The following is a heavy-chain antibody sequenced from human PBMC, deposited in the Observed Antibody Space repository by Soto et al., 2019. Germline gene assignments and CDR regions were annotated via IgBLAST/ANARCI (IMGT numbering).Heavy chain of an antibody. V-gene: IGHV3-23*01. CDR2: ISGGGGST. CDR3: ATDGYNYGAFDS. Sequence: EVQLLESGGGLVQPGGSLRLSCAASGFTFSSYAMSWVRQAPGKGLEWVSAISGGGGSTYYTDSVKGRFTISRDNSKNTLYLQMNSLRAEDTAVYYCATDGYNYGAFDSWGQGTLVTVSS. J-gene: IGHJ4*02. D-gene: IGHD5-12*01. CDR1: GFTFSSYA.